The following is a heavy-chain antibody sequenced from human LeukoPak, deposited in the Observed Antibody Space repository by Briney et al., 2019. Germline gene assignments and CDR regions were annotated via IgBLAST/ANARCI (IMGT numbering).Heavy chain of an antibody. V-gene: IGHV3-23*01. CDR3: AKGSGWYDTPFDY. J-gene: IGHJ4*02. Sequence: GGSLRLSCAASGFTFSSYAMSWVRQAPGKGLEWVSAISGGGGSTYYADSVKGRFTISRDNSKNTLYLQMNSLRAEDTAVYYCAKGSGWYDTPFDYWGQGTLVTVSS. CDR2: ISGGGGST. CDR1: GFTFSSYA. D-gene: IGHD6-19*01.